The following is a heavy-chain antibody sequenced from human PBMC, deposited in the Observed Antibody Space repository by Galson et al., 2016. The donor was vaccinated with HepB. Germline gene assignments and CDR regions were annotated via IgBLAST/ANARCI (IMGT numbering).Heavy chain of an antibody. V-gene: IGHV4-31*11. D-gene: IGHD2/OR15-2a*01. CDR3: ARAGTLTTYWFYFDF. Sequence: TLSLTCAVSGGSISSGGYFWNWIRQHPGKGLEWIGYIDDTGRTHQTPSLNSRVTLSLDTSKNQFFLKLTSVTAADTAVYYCARAGTLTTYWFYFDFWGQGNLVTVSS. J-gene: IGHJ4*02. CDR1: GGSISSGGYF. CDR2: IDDTGRT.